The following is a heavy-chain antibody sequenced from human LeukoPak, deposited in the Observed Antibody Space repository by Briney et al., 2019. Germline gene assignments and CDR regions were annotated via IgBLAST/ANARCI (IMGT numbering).Heavy chain of an antibody. CDR1: GFTLSSYA. CDR3: AKGGEQQLLLYD. V-gene: IGHV3-23*01. J-gene: IGHJ4*02. Sequence: PGGSLRLSCAASGFTLSSYAMSWVRQAPGKGLEWVSAISGSGGSTYYADSVKGRFTISRDNSKNTLYLQMNSLRAEDTAVYYCAKGGEQQLLLYDWGQGTLVTVSS. D-gene: IGHD6-13*01. CDR2: ISGSGGST.